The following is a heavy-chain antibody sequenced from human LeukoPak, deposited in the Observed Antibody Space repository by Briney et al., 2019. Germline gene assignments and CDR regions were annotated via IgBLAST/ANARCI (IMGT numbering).Heavy chain of an antibody. Sequence: SETLSLTCTVSGGSISSSSYYWGWIRQPPGKGLEWIGSIYYSGSTYYNPSLKSRVTISVDTSKNQFPLKLSSVTAADTAVYYCARRRSAYGSGSYYPEYYFDYWGQGTLVTVSS. D-gene: IGHD3-10*01. CDR2: IYYSGST. CDR3: ARRRSAYGSGSYYPEYYFDY. J-gene: IGHJ4*02. CDR1: GGSISSSSYY. V-gene: IGHV4-39*01.